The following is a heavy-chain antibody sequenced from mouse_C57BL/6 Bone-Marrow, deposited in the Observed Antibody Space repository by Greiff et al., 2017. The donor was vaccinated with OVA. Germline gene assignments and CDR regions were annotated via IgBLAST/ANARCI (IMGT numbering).Heavy chain of an antibody. Sequence: QVQLQQTGAELVRPGTSVKMSCKASGYTFTNYWIGWAKQRPGHGLEWIGDIYPGGGYTNYNEKFKGKATLTADKSSSTAYMQFSSLTSEDSAIYYCARRLLRVMDYWGQGTSVTVSS. D-gene: IGHD2-3*01. CDR3: ARRLLRVMDY. V-gene: IGHV1-63*01. J-gene: IGHJ4*01. CDR2: IYPGGGYT. CDR1: GYTFTNYW.